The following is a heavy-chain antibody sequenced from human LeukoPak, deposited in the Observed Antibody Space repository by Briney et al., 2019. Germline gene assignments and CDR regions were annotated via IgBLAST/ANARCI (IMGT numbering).Heavy chain of an antibody. CDR1: GGSISSGDYY. CDR2: INHSGST. Sequence: SETLSLTCTVSGGSISSGDYYWSWIRQPPGKGLEWIGEINHSGSTNYNPSLKSRVTISVDTSKNQFSLKLSSVTAADTAVYYCARGYYDSSGYTNWGQGTLVTVSS. V-gene: IGHV4-39*07. D-gene: IGHD3-22*01. J-gene: IGHJ4*02. CDR3: ARGYYDSSGYTN.